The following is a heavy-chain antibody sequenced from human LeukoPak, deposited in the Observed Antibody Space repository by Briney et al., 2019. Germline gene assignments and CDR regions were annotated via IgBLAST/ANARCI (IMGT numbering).Heavy chain of an antibody. J-gene: IGHJ4*02. Sequence: PSETLSLTCAVYGGSFSGYYWSWIRQPPGKGLEWIGEINHSGSTNYNPSLKSRVTISVDTSKNQFSLKLSFVTAADTAVYYCARDGPLAVAYFDYWGQGTLVTVSS. D-gene: IGHD6-19*01. CDR2: INHSGST. CDR1: GGSFSGYY. V-gene: IGHV4-34*01. CDR3: ARDGPLAVAYFDY.